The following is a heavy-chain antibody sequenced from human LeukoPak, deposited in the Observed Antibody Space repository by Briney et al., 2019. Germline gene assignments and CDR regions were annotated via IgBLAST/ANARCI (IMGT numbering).Heavy chain of an antibody. Sequence: KPGGSLRLSCAAPGFTFSGYSMNWVRQAPGRGLEWVSSISSSSSYIYYADSVKGRFTISRDNAKNSLCLQMNSLRAEDTAVYYCGRVRCSGGSCYPYYFYGMDVWGQGTTVTVSS. CDR2: ISSSSSYI. V-gene: IGHV3-21*01. CDR3: GRVRCSGGSCYPYYFYGMDV. D-gene: IGHD2-15*01. CDR1: GFTFSGYS. J-gene: IGHJ6*02.